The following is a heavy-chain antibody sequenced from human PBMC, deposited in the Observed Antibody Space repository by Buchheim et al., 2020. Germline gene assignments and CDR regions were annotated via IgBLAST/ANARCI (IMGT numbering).Heavy chain of an antibody. CDR1: GGSISSGDYY. D-gene: IGHD3-3*01. CDR2: IYYSGST. J-gene: IGHJ6*02. V-gene: IGHV4-30-4*01. Sequence: QVQLQESGPGLVKPSQTLSLTCTVSGGSISSGDYYWSWIRQPPGKGLEWIGYIYYSGSTYYNPSPKSRVTISVDTSKNQFSLKLSSVTAADTAVYYCARGPMYYDFWSGYYERYYGMDVWGQGTT. CDR3: ARGPMYYDFWSGYYERYYGMDV.